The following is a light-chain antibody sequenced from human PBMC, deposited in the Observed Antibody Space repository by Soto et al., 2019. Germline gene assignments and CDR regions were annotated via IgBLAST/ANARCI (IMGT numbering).Light chain of an antibody. CDR1: NSDVGGYNY. V-gene: IGLV2-11*01. Sequence: QSVLTQPRSVSGSPGQSVTISCTGTNSDVGGYNYVSWYQQYPGKAPKLMISGVSERPSGVPDRFSGSKSGNTASLTISGLQAEDEADYYCCSYVATDTWVFGGGTKLTVL. J-gene: IGLJ3*02. CDR3: CSYVATDTWV. CDR2: GVS.